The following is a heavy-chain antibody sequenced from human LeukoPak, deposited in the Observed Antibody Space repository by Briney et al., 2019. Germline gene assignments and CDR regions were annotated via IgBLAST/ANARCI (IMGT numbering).Heavy chain of an antibody. J-gene: IGHJ4*02. CDR3: AKDGSWIKLGFAY. V-gene: IGHV3-23*01. CDR2: ISSSGGGT. CDR1: GFTFSAYV. D-gene: IGHD5-18*01. Sequence: GSLILSCAASGFTFSAYVMTWVRQAPGNGLEWVSGISSSGGGTYYADSVKGRFTISRDNSKNTLYLQMNSLRAEDTVVYYCAKDGSWIKLGFAYWGQGTLVTVSS.